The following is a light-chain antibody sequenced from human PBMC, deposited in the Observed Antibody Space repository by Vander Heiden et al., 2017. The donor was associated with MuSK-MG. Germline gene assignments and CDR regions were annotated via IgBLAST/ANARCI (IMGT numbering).Light chain of an antibody. Sequence: DIQMTQSPSSLSASVGDRVTITCRASQSISSYLNWYQQKPGKAPKLLIYAASSLQSGVPSRFSGSGSGTDVTLTISSLQPEDFATYYCQQSDSTPQTFGQGTKLEMK. V-gene: IGKV1-39*01. CDR2: AAS. CDR1: QSISSY. CDR3: QQSDSTPQT. J-gene: IGKJ2*01.